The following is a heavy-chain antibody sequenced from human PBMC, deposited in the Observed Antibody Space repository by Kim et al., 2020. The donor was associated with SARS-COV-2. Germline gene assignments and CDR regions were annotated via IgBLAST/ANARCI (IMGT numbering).Heavy chain of an antibody. CDR2: IWYDGRNK. CDR1: GFTFSSYG. D-gene: IGHD4-17*01. Sequence: GGSLRLSCAASGFTFSSYGMHWVRQAPGKGLEWVAVIWYDGRNKYYADSVKGRFTISRDNSKNPLYLQMNSQRAEDTDVYYCARDFYGTTGHWGQGTLVTVSS. CDR3: ARDFYGTTGH. V-gene: IGHV3-33*01. J-gene: IGHJ4*02.